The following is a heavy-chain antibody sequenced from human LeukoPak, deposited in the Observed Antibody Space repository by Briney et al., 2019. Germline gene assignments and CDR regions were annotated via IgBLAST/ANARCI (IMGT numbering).Heavy chain of an antibody. D-gene: IGHD2-15*01. CDR2: FDPEDGET. J-gene: IGHJ6*03. V-gene: IGHV1-24*01. CDR3: ATASVVVVATQHYYMDV. Sequence: GASVKVSCKVSGYTLTELSMHWVRQAPGKGLEWMGGFDPEDGETIYAQKFQGRVTMTEDTSTDTAYMELSSLRSEDTAVYYCATASVVVVATQHYYMDVWGKGTTVTVSS. CDR1: GYTLTELS.